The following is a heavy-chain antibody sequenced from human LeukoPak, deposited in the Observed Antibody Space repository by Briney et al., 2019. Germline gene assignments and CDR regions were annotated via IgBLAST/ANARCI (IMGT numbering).Heavy chain of an antibody. V-gene: IGHV4-39*07. CDR1: GGSISSGSYY. J-gene: IGHJ4*02. Sequence: SEALSLTCTVSGGSISSGSYYWVWIRQPPGKGLEWIGTIYYSGTTYYNPSLKSRVTISVDTSKNQFSLKLSSVTAADTAVYYCVRYDFNKFFDYWGQGTLVTVSS. CDR3: VRYDFNKFFDY. D-gene: IGHD3-3*01. CDR2: IYYSGTT.